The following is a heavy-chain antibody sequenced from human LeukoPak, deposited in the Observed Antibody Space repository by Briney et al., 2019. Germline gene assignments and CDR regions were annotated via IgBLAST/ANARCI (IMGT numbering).Heavy chain of an antibody. J-gene: IGHJ4*02. CDR3: ARDGWYYFDY. Sequence: AGGSLRLSCAASGFTFSGYSMNWVRQAPGKGLEWVSYISSSGSTIYYADSVKGRFTISRDNAKNSLYPQMNSLRDEDTAVYYCARDGWYYFDYWGQGTLVTVSS. V-gene: IGHV3-48*02. D-gene: IGHD6-19*01. CDR2: ISSSGSTI. CDR1: GFTFSGYS.